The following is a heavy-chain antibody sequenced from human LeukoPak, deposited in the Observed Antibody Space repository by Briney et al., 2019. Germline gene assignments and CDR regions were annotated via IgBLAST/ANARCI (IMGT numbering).Heavy chain of an antibody. CDR3: ATTDRYYDYVWET. V-gene: IGHV4-59*08. D-gene: IGHD3-16*01. J-gene: IGHJ5*02. CDR1: GGSISSYY. CDR2: IYYSGST. Sequence: SETLSLTCTVSGGSISSYYWSWIRQPPGKGLEWIGYIYYSGSTNYNPSLKSRVTISVDTSKNQFSLKLSSVTAADTAVYYCATTDRYYDYVWETWDQGTLVTVSS.